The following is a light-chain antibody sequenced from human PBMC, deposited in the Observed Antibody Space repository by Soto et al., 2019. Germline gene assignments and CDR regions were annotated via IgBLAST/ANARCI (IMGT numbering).Light chain of an antibody. V-gene: IGKV3-20*01. Sequence: EIVLTQSPGTLSLSPGERTTLSCRASQTVTNDYLAWYQQKDGQAPRLLIYHASTRATGIPDRFSGSGSGPEYTLTISRLEPEDFAVYSCQQYGFSPISFGQGTRLELK. CDR3: QQYGFSPIS. CDR1: QTVTNDY. J-gene: IGKJ5*01. CDR2: HAS.